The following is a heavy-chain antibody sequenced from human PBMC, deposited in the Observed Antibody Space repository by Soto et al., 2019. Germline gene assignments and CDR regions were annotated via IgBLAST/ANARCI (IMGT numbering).Heavy chain of an antibody. CDR2: IWYDGSNK. CDR3: ARTRGFDGYYFDY. J-gene: IGHJ4*02. Sequence: QVQLVESGGGVVQPGRSLRLSCAASGFTFSSYGMHWVRQAPGKGLEWVAVIWYDGSNKYYADSVKGRFTISRDNSKNTLYLQMNSLRAEYTAVYCCARTRGFDGYYFDYWGQGTLVTVS. D-gene: IGHD3-10*01. CDR1: GFTFSSYG. V-gene: IGHV3-33*01.